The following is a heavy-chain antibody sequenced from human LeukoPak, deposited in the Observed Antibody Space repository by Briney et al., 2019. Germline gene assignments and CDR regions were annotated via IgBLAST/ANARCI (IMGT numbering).Heavy chain of an antibody. CDR3: ARGYYGSGSPYYYYYMDV. CDR1: GFTFSSYA. Sequence: GGSLRLSCAASGFTFSSYAMHWVRQAPGKGLEWVAVISYDGSNKYYADSVKGRFTISRDNSKNTLYLQMNSLRAEDTAVYYCARGYYGSGSPYYYYYMDVWGKGTTVTVSS. CDR2: ISYDGSNK. J-gene: IGHJ6*03. D-gene: IGHD3-10*01. V-gene: IGHV3-30*04.